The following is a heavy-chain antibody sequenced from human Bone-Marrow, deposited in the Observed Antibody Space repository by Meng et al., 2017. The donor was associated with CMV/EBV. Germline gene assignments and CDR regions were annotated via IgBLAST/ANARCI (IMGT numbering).Heavy chain of an antibody. V-gene: IGHV4-4*07. CDR1: GGSISSYY. CDR2: IYTSGST. D-gene: IGHD3-10*01. J-gene: IGHJ5*02. Sequence: SEPLSLTCTASGGSISSYYWSWIRQPAGKGLEWIGRIYTSGSTNYNPSLKSRVTMSVDTSKNQFSLKLSSVTAADTAVYYCAREVRSRGGFDPWVQGTLVTVSS. CDR3: AREVRSRGGFDP.